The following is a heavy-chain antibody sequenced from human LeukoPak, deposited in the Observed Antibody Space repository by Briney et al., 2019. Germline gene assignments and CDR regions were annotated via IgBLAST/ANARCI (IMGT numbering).Heavy chain of an antibody. V-gene: IGHV3-64*04. D-gene: IGHD6-13*01. CDR1: GFTFSSYV. Sequence: GGSLRLSCSASGFTFSSYVMHWVRQAPGKGLEYVSAISSNGGITYYADSVKGRFTISRDNAKSALYLQMNSLRLEDTAVYYCAAGTAADFWGQGTLVTVSS. J-gene: IGHJ4*02. CDR2: ISSNGGIT. CDR3: AAGTAADF.